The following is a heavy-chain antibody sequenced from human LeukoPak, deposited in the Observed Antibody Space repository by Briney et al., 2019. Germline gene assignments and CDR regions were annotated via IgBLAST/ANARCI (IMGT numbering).Heavy chain of an antibody. D-gene: IGHD1-26*01. V-gene: IGHV1-18*01. CDR1: GYTFITYG. J-gene: IGHJ4*02. CDR3: ARVAGVSYNYFDS. CDR2: ITPYNGDT. Sequence: ASVKVSCKASGYTFITYGITWVRQAPGQGLEWMGWITPYNGDTNYAQNLQDRVTKTTDTSTSTAYMELRSLRSDDTAVYFCARVAGVSYNYFDSWGQGTLVTVSS.